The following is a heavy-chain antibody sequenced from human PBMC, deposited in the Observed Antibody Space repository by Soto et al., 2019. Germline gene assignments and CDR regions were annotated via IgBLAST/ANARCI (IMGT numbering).Heavy chain of an antibody. CDR1: GFTFSDYY. V-gene: IGHV3-11*01. J-gene: IGHJ4*02. D-gene: IGHD5-12*01. CDR3: ARGPRGYSGYSDF. CDR2: IGASGDSK. Sequence: QVQLVESGGGLVKPGGSLRLSCAASGFTFSDYYMSWIRQAPGKGLEWISYIGASGDSKYYADSVKGRFTISRDNAKKSLYLQLNSLRAEVTAVYHCARGPRGYSGYSDFWGQGTLVTVSS.